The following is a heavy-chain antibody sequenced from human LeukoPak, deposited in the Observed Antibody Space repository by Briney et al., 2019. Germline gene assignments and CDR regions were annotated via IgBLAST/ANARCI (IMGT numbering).Heavy chain of an antibody. CDR2: IYYSGST. Sequence: SETLSLTCTVSGGSISSSSYYWGWIRQPPGKGLEWIGSIYYSGSTYYNPSLKSRVTISVDTSKNQFSLKLSSVTAADTAVYYCARADRGYDGYNFRWAFDIWGQGTMVTVSS. CDR3: ARADRGYDGYNFRWAFDI. D-gene: IGHD5-24*01. V-gene: IGHV4-39*01. J-gene: IGHJ3*02. CDR1: GGSISSSSYY.